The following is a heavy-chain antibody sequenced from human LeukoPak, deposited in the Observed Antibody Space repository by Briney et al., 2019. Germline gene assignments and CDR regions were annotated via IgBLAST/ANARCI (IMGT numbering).Heavy chain of an antibody. CDR1: GGSISSYY. J-gene: IGHJ6*02. Sequence: SETLSLTCTVSGGSISSYYWSWIRQPAGKGLEWIGRIYTSGSTNYNPPLKSRVTMSVDTSKNQFSLKLSSVTAADTAVYYCAGTSSWYYYYYGMDVWGQGTTVTVSS. CDR3: AGTSSWYYYYYGMDV. D-gene: IGHD6-13*01. CDR2: IYTSGST. V-gene: IGHV4-4*07.